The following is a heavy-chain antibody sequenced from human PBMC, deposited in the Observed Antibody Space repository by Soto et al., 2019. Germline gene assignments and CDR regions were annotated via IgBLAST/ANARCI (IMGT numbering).Heavy chain of an antibody. Sequence: PSETLSLTCAVSGGSIXSGGYYWSWIRQHPGKGLEWIGYIYYSGSTYYNPSLKSRVTISVDTSKNQFSLKLSSVTAADTAVYYCAREDGNYYGSGSYGGWFDPWGQGTLVTVSS. CDR1: GGSIXSGGYY. V-gene: IGHV4-31*11. D-gene: IGHD3-10*01. CDR3: AREDGNYYGSGSYGGWFDP. CDR2: IYYSGST. J-gene: IGHJ5*02.